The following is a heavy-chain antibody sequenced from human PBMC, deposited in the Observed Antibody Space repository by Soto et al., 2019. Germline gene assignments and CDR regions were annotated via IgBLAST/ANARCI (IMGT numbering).Heavy chain of an antibody. CDR1: GYTFTSYG. CDR3: ARFQGAYCGGDCLIDY. Sequence: ASVKVSCKASGYTFTSYGISWVRQAPGQGLEWMGWISAYNGNTNYAQKLQGRVTMTTDTSTSTAYMELRSLRSDDTAVYYCARFQGAYCGGDCLIDYRGQGTLVTVSS. D-gene: IGHD2-21*02. J-gene: IGHJ4*02. CDR2: ISAYNGNT. V-gene: IGHV1-18*04.